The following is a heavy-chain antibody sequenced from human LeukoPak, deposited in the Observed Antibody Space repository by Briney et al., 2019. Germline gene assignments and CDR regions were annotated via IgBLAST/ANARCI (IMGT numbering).Heavy chain of an antibody. Sequence: GESLKISCKGSGYSFTSYWISWVRQVPGKGLEWMGRIEPSDSYTNYSPSFQGHVTISADKSISTAYLQWSSLKASDTAMYYCARHTTMIVVVPTGDWGQGTLVTVSS. D-gene: IGHD3-22*01. CDR1: GYSFTSYW. J-gene: IGHJ4*02. CDR2: IEPSDSYT. CDR3: ARHTTMIVVVPTGD. V-gene: IGHV5-10-1*01.